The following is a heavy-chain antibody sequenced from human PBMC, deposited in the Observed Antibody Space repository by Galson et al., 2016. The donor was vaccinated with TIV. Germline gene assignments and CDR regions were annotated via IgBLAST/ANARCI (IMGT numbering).Heavy chain of an antibody. V-gene: IGHV6-1*01. D-gene: IGHD4-17*01. CDR2: TYYRSKWYN. J-gene: IGHJ6*02. Sequence: CAISGDSVSSSTAAWNWIRQSPSRGLEWLGRTYYRSKWYNDYAVSVKSRITINPDTSKNQFSLTLTSVTAADTGVYYCMREGSTVTMHHYFGIDVWGQGTTVTVSS. CDR3: MREGSTVTMHHYFGIDV. CDR1: GDSVSSSTAA.